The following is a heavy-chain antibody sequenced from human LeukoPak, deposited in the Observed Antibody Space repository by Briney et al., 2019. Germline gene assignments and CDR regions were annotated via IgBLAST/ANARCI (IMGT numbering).Heavy chain of an antibody. Sequence: PSETLSLTCTVSGGSISSYYWSWIRQPPGKGLEWIGYIYYSGSTNYNPSLKSRVTISVDTSKNQFSLKLSSVTAADTAVYYCARYYDSSGPERSGSRRDVFDIWGQGTMVTVSS. CDR2: IYYSGST. CDR1: GGSISSYY. J-gene: IGHJ3*02. V-gene: IGHV4-59*01. CDR3: ARYYDSSGPERSGSRRDVFDI. D-gene: IGHD3-22*01.